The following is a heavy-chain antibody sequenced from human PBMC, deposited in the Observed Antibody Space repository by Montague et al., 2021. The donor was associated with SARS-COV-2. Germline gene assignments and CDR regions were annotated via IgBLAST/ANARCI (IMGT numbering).Heavy chain of an antibody. D-gene: IGHD3-3*01. J-gene: IGHJ4*02. CDR2: IYSGGST. CDR1: GFTVSSNY. Sequence: SLRLSCAASGFTVSSNYMSWVCQAPGKGLEWVSVIYSGGSTYYADSVKGRFTISRDNSKNTLYLQMNSLRAEDTAVYYCARGESYYDFWGGYYPGLVWGQGTLVTVSS. CDR3: ARGESYYDFWGGYYPGLV. V-gene: IGHV3-66*01.